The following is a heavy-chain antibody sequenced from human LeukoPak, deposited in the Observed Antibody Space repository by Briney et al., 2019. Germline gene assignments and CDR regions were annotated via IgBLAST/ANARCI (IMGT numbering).Heavy chain of an antibody. D-gene: IGHD2-2*02. Sequence: GGSLRLSCAASGFTFSSYAMSWVRQAPGKGLEWVSAISGSGGSTYYADSVKGRFTISRDNSKNTLYLQMNSLRAEDTAVYYCAKSDCSRTSCYTLGFDYWGQGTLVTVSS. J-gene: IGHJ4*02. CDR2: ISGSGGST. V-gene: IGHV3-23*01. CDR3: AKSDCSRTSCYTLGFDY. CDR1: GFTFSSYA.